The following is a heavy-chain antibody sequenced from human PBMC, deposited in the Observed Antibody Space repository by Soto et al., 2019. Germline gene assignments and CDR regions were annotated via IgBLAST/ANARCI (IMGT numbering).Heavy chain of an antibody. CDR1: GYTFTSYD. Sequence: QVQLVQSGAEVKKPGASVKVSCKASGYTFTSYDVNWVRQATGLGLEWMGWMNPNSGNTGYAQKFQGRVTMTRNTSISTAYMELSSLRSEDTAVYYCARVGDFCSGYYPFWFDPWGQGTLVTVSS. CDR3: ARVGDFCSGYYPFWFDP. D-gene: IGHD3-3*01. J-gene: IGHJ5*02. V-gene: IGHV1-8*01. CDR2: MNPNSGNT.